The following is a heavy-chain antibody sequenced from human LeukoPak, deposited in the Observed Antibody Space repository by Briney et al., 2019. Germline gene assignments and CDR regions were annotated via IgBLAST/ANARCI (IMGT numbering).Heavy chain of an antibody. Sequence: GGSLRLSCAASGFTFSSYAMSWVRQAPGKGLEWVSAISGSGGSTYYADSVKGRFTISRDNSKNTLYLQMNSLRAEDTAVYYCASPVTAAPYYYYYMDVWGKGTTVTVSS. V-gene: IGHV3-23*01. CDR2: ISGSGGST. CDR3: ASPVTAAPYYYYYMDV. D-gene: IGHD2-2*01. J-gene: IGHJ6*03. CDR1: GFTFSSYA.